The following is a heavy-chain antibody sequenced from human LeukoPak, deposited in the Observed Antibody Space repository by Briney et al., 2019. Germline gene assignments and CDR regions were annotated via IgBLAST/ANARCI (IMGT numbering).Heavy chain of an antibody. D-gene: IGHD6-13*01. Sequence: GGSLRLSCAASGFTFRNYAMSWVRQAPGKGLEWVSTISGSGGDTYYADSVKGRFTISRDNSKNTLYLQMNSLGAEDTAVYYCTKKYSSSSYDYWGQGTLVTVSS. V-gene: IGHV3-23*01. CDR3: TKKYSSSSYDY. J-gene: IGHJ4*02. CDR2: ISGSGGDT. CDR1: GFTFRNYA.